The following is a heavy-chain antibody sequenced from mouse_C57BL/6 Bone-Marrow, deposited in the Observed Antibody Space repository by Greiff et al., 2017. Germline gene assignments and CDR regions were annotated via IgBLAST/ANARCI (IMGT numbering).Heavy chain of an antibody. V-gene: IGHV1-63*01. CDR1: GYTFTNYW. CDR3: ARWDYYSNSYFDY. Sequence: VKLQQSGAELVRPGTSVKMSCKASGYTFTNYWIGWAKQRPGHGLEWIGDIYPGGGYTNYNEKFKGKATLTADKSSSTAYMQFSSLTSEDSAIYYCARWDYYSNSYFDYGGQGTTRTVAS. D-gene: IGHD2-5*01. CDR2: IYPGGGYT. J-gene: IGHJ2*01.